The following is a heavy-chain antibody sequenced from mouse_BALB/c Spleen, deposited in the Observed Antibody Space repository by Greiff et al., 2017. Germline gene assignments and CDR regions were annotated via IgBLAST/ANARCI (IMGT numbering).Heavy chain of an antibody. CDR1: GFTFSSYA. CDR3: ARDPYYGSPYFDY. D-gene: IGHD1-1*01. CDR2: ISSGGSYT. V-gene: IGHV5-9-4*01. J-gene: IGHJ2*01. Sequence: EVNVVESGGGLVKPGGSLKLSCAASGFTFSSYAMSWVRQSPEKRLEWVAEISSGGSYTYYPDTVTGRFTISRDNAKNTLYLEMSSLRSEDTAMYYCARDPYYGSPYFDYWGQGTTLTVSS.